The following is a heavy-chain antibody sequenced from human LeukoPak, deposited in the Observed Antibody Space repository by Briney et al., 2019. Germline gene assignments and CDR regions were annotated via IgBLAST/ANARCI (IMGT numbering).Heavy chain of an antibody. Sequence: GASVKVSCKASGHTFRGYFLHWVRQVPGQGLEWMGWIDPKSGGTKYAQKFQGRVTMTRDTSISTLYMELSRLRSDDTAVYYCYYIGIVTSIRDAFDVWGQGTRVTVSS. V-gene: IGHV1-2*02. CDR2: IDPKSGGT. D-gene: IGHD5-12*01. CDR1: GHTFRGYF. CDR3: YYIGIVTSIRDAFDV. J-gene: IGHJ3*01.